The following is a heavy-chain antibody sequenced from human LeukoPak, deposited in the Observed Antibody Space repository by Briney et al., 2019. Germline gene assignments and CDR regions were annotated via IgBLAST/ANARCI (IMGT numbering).Heavy chain of an antibody. V-gene: IGHV3-21*01. CDR1: GFTFSSYS. J-gene: IGHJ4*02. D-gene: IGHD2-15*01. CDR3: AKDRLRYCSGGSCYIFDY. Sequence: GGSLRLSCAASGFTFSSYSMNWVRQAPGKGLEWVSSISSSSSYIYYADSVKGRFTISRDNAKNSLYLQMNSLRAEDTAVYYCAKDRLRYCSGGSCYIFDYWGQGTLVTVSS. CDR2: ISSSSSYI.